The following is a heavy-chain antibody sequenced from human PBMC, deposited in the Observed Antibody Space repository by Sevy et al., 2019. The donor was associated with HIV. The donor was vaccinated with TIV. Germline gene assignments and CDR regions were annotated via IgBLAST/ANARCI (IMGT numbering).Heavy chain of an antibody. J-gene: IGHJ5*02. Sequence: SETLSLTCTVSGGSISSSSYYWGWIRQPPGKGLEWIGSIYYSGSTYYNPSLKSRVTISVDTSKNQFSLKLSSVTAADTAVYYCARVYYDILTGYYGGVSGWFAPWGQGTLVTVSS. V-gene: IGHV4-39*01. CDR1: GGSISSSSYY. CDR2: IYYSGST. CDR3: ARVYYDILTGYYGGVSGWFAP. D-gene: IGHD3-9*01.